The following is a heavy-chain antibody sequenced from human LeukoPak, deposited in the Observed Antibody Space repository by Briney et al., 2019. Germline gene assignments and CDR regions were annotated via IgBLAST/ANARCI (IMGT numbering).Heavy chain of an antibody. CDR2: INGDGTRT. CDR1: GFTFGNYW. CDR3: ARDPYSGSYGNYYYYFMDV. Sequence: GGSLRLSCAASGFTFGNYWMHWVRQAPGKGLVWVSRINGDGTRTTYADSVKGRFTISRDNARNTLYLQINSLRAEDTAVYYCARDPYSGSYGNYYYYFMDVWGKGTTVTISS. J-gene: IGHJ6*03. V-gene: IGHV3-74*01. D-gene: IGHD1-26*01.